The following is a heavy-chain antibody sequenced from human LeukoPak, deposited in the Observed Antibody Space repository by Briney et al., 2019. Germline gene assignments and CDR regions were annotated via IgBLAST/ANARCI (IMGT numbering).Heavy chain of an antibody. Sequence: GGSLRLSCAASGFSFSNAWMSWVRQAPGKGLEWVGRIRSKTDGGTTDYAAPVKGRFIISRDDSRDTLYLQMNSLRMEDIAVYYCTTWTDLYDYWGQGTLVTVSS. J-gene: IGHJ4*02. CDR3: TTWTDLYDY. D-gene: IGHD3/OR15-3a*01. V-gene: IGHV3-15*01. CDR1: GFSFSNAW. CDR2: IRSKTDGGTT.